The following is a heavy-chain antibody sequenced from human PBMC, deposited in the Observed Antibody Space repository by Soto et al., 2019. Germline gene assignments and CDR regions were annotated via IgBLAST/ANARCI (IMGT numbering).Heavy chain of an antibody. D-gene: IGHD2-2*01. J-gene: IGHJ5*02. Sequence: SETLSLTCAVYGGSFSGYYWSWIRQPPGKGLEWIGEINHSGSTNYNPSLKSRVTISVDTSKNQFSLKLSSVTAADTAVYYCARGGYCSSTSCYNWFDPWGQGTLVTVSS. V-gene: IGHV4-34*01. CDR2: INHSGST. CDR1: GGSFSGYY. CDR3: ARGGYCSSTSCYNWFDP.